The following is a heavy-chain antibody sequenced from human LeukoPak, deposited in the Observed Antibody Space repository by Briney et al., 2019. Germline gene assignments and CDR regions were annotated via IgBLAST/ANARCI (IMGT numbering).Heavy chain of an antibody. D-gene: IGHD6-19*01. CDR2: ISSSSSYI. J-gene: IGHJ4*02. CDR1: GFTFSSYS. Sequence: PGGSLRLSCAASGFTFSSYSMNWVRQAPGKGLEWVSPISSSSSYIYYADSAKGRFTISRDNAKNSLYLQMNSLRAEDTAVYYCARSHRIAVAAPIFDYWGQGTLVTVSS. CDR3: ARSHRIAVAAPIFDY. V-gene: IGHV3-21*01.